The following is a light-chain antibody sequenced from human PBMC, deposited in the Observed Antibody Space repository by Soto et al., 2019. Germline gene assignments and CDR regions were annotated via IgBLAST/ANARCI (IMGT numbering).Light chain of an antibody. CDR1: QSVSYN. Sequence: EIVMTQSPATLSVSPGERVTLSCRASQSVSYNLAWYQQKPGQAPRLLIYGPSTRATGIPARFSGSGSGTEFTLTISSLQSEDFALYYCQQYNNWPRTFGQGTKGDI. CDR2: GPS. CDR3: QQYNNWPRT. V-gene: IGKV3-15*01. J-gene: IGKJ1*01.